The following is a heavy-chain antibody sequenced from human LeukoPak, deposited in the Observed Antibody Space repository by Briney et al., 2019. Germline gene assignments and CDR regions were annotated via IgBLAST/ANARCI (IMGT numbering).Heavy chain of an antibody. Sequence: ASVKVSCKVSGGTFSSYAISWVRQAPGQGLEWMGGFIPVFGTANYAQKFQARVTITADESTSTAYMELSSLRSEDTAVYYCARDPAEATIKHFDYCGQGNLVTVSS. D-gene: IGHD5-24*01. CDR2: FIPVFGTA. CDR3: ARDPAEATIKHFDY. J-gene: IGHJ4*02. CDR1: GGTFSSYA. V-gene: IGHV1-69*01.